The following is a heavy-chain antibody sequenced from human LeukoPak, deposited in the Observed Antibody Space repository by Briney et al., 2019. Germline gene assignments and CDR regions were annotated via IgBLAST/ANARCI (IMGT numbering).Heavy chain of an antibody. Sequence: ASVKVSCKASGGTFNSYAISWVRQAPGQGLEWMGGIIPIFGTANYAQKFQDRVTITADESTSTAYMELSSLRSEDTAVYYSARAIVVVVASHDAFDIWGQGTMVTVSS. CDR3: ARAIVVVVASHDAFDI. CDR2: IIPIFGTA. J-gene: IGHJ3*02. V-gene: IGHV1-69*13. D-gene: IGHD2-15*01. CDR1: GGTFNSYA.